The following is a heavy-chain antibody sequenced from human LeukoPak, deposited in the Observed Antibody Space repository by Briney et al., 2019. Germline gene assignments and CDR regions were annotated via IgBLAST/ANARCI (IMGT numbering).Heavy chain of an antibody. CDR3: AKILGESPRWFDP. CDR2: INTDGSST. D-gene: IGHD3-10*01. CDR1: GFTFSSSR. J-gene: IGHJ5*02. Sequence: PGGSLRLSCAASGFTFSSSRMLWVRQTPGKGLVWVSNINTDGSSTNYADSVKGRFTISRDNAKNMLYLQMNSLRADDTAVYYCAKILGESPRWFDPWGQGTLVTVSS. V-gene: IGHV3-74*01.